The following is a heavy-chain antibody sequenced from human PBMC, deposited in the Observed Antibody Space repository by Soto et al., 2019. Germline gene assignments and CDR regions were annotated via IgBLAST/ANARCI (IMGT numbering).Heavy chain of an antibody. V-gene: IGHV4-39*01. CDR2: IYYSGST. J-gene: IGHJ4*02. CDR3: ASDDSSGYKPFDY. CDR1: GGSISSSSYY. Sequence: PSETLSLTCTVSGGSISSSSYYWGWIRQPPGKGLEWIGSIYYSGSTYYNPSLKSRVTISVDTSKNQFSLKLSSVTAADTAVYYCASDDSSGYKPFDYWGQGTLVTVSS. D-gene: IGHD3-22*01.